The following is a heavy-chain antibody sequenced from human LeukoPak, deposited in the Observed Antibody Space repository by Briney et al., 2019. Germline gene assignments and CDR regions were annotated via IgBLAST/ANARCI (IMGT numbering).Heavy chain of an antibody. CDR2: ISGSGGST. CDR1: GFTFSDYA. D-gene: IGHD6-6*01. CDR3: VKKSSAGSYYFDF. J-gene: IGHJ4*02. Sequence: GGSLRLSCAASGFTFSDYAMSWVRQAPGKGLEWVSTISGSGGSTYYADSVKGRFIMSRDNSTNTLYLQMNSLRAEATAVYYCVKKSSAGSYYFDFWGQGTLVTVSS. V-gene: IGHV3-23*01.